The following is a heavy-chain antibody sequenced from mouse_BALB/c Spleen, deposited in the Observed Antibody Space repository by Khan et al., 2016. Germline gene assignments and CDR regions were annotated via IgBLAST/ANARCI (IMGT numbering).Heavy chain of an antibody. V-gene: IGHV1-87*01. D-gene: IGHD2-3*01. CDR3: ARGADGYYSLDY. CDR2: IYPGDGDT. CDR1: GYTFTSYW. Sequence: QIQLVQSGAELARPGASVKLSCKASGYTFTSYWMQWVKQRPGQGLEWIGAIYPGDGDTRYTQKFKGKATLTADKSSSTAYMQLSSLASEDSAVYYCARGADGYYSLDYWGQGTSVTVSS. J-gene: IGHJ4*01.